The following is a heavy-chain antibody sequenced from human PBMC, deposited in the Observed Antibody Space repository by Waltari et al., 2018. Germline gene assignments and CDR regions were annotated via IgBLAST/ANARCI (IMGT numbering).Heavy chain of an antibody. J-gene: IGHJ3*02. V-gene: IGHV4-39*07. Sequence: QLQLQESGPGLVKPSETLSLTCTVSGGSISSSSYYWGWIRQPPGKGLEWIGSIYYSGSTYYNPSLKSRVTISVDTSKNQFSLKLSSVTAADTAVYYCARGCRGHDAFDIWGQGTMVTVSS. CDR2: IYYSGST. CDR1: GGSISSSSYY. D-gene: IGHD2-15*01. CDR3: ARGCRGHDAFDI.